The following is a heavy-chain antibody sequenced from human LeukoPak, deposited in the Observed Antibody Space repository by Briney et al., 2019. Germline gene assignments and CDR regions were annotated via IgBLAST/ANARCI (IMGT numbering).Heavy chain of an antibody. CDR3: AKCSRGVIITGALGLDY. J-gene: IGHJ4*02. Sequence: GGSLRLSCAASGFTFSSYAMSWVRQAPGKGLEWVSAISGSGGSTYYADSVKGRFTISRDNSKNTLYLQMNSLRAEDTAVYYCAKCSRGVIITGALGLDYWGQGTLVTVSS. V-gene: IGHV3-23*01. CDR1: GFTFSSYA. CDR2: ISGSGGST. D-gene: IGHD3-10*01.